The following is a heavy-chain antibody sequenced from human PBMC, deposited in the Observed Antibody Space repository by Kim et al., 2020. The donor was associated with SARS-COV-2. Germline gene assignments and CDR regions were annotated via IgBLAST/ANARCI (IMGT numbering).Heavy chain of an antibody. J-gene: IGHJ4*02. CDR2: T. CDR3: AKDQGSTFDY. Sequence: TYDADSVKGRFSISRDNSKNTLYLQMNSLRAEDTAVYYCAKDQGSTFDYWGQGTLVTVST. D-gene: IGHD3-10*01. V-gene: IGHV3-23*01.